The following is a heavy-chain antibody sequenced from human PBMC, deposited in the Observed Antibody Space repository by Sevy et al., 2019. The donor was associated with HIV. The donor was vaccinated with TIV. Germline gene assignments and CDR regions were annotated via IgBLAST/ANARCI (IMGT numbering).Heavy chain of an antibody. CDR3: AKRDLNHQFLLDF. J-gene: IGHJ4*02. Sequence: GGSLRLSCAASGFTFDRYFMHWVRQAPGKGLEWLAVISGDGSDTSYADSLRGRFTISRDNSKNTLFLQMSRLGTEDTAVYFCAKRDLNHQFLLDFWGQRTLVTVSS. V-gene: IGHV3-30*18. CDR1: GFTFDRYF. CDR2: ISGDGSDT. D-gene: IGHD2-21*01.